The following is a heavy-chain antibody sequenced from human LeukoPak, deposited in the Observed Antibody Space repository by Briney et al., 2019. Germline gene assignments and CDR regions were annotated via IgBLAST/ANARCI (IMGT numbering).Heavy chain of an antibody. V-gene: IGHV1-8*01. CDR1: GYTFTTYD. CDR2: MNPNSGNT. Sequence: ASVKVSCKASGYTFTTYDINWVRQATGQGLEWMGCMNPNSGNTGYAQKFQGRVTMTRNTSISTAYMELSSLRSEDTAVYYCARGPNKSDGGNSGSAWFDPWGQGTLVTVSS. CDR3: ARGPNKSDGGNSGSAWFDP. J-gene: IGHJ5*02. D-gene: IGHD4-23*01.